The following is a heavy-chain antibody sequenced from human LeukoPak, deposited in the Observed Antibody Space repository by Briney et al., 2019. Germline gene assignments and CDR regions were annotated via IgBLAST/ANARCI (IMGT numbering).Heavy chain of an antibody. D-gene: IGHD1-14*01. CDR1: GGTFSSYA. J-gene: IGHJ6*03. V-gene: IGHV1-69*05. CDR3: ARGRNTNPDYYYYMDV. CDR2: IVPIFGTA. Sequence: ASVKVSCKASGGTFSSYAISWVRQAPGQGLEWMGGIVPIFGTANYAQKFQGRVTITTDESTSTAYMELSSLRSEDTAVYYCARGRNTNPDYYYYMDVWGKGTTVTVSS.